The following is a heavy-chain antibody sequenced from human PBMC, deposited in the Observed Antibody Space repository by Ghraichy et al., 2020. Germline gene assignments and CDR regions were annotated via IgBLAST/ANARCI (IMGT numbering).Heavy chain of an antibody. D-gene: IGHD3-22*01. CDR2: ISDSGST. CDR3: ARLKGYDSSGYHRYFQY. J-gene: IGHJ1*01. V-gene: IGHV4-59*01. CDR1: GGSITSYY. Sequence: SETLSLTCTVSGGSITSYYWSWFRQPPGKGLEWIGYISDSGSTNYSPSLKSRVTISVDASKNQFSLKLNSVTAADTAVYYCARLKGYDSSGYHRYFQYWGQGTLVTVSS.